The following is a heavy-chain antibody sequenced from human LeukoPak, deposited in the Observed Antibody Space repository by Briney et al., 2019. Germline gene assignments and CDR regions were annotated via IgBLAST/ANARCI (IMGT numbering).Heavy chain of an antibody. J-gene: IGHJ5*02. CDR3: ARSHYDILTGYRAERFDP. V-gene: IGHV4-61*01. D-gene: IGHD3-9*01. Sequence: SETLSLTCDVSGASISNNNFYWSWIRQPPGKGLEWIGYIYYSGSTNYNPSLKSRVTISVDTSKNQFSLKLSSVTAADTAVYYCARSHYDILTGYRAERFDPWGQGTLVTVSS. CDR1: GASISNNNFY. CDR2: IYYSGST.